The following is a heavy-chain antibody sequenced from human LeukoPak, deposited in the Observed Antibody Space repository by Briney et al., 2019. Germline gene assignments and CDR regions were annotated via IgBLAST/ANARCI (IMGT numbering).Heavy chain of an antibody. V-gene: IGHV5-51*01. D-gene: IGHD3-22*01. Sequence: KSGESLKISCKGSGYSFTSYWIGWVRQMPGKGLEWMGIIYPGDSDTRCSPSFQGQVTISADKSISTAYLQWSSLKASDTAMYYCARSNSGYYYYFDYWGQGTLVTVSS. CDR2: IYPGDSDT. CDR1: GYSFTSYW. J-gene: IGHJ4*02. CDR3: ARSNSGYYYYFDY.